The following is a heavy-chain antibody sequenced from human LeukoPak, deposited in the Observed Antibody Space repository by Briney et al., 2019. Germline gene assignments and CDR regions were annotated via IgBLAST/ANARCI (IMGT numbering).Heavy chain of an antibody. Sequence: GGSLRLSCAASGFTFSSNNMNWVRQGPGKGLEWVSSISSSGNYIYYADSVKGRFTISRDNAKNSLYLQMNSLRAEDTAVYYCARDHDFWSVTDYWGQGTLVTVSS. CDR1: GFTFSSNN. CDR2: ISSSGNYI. J-gene: IGHJ4*02. D-gene: IGHD3-3*01. CDR3: ARDHDFWSVTDY. V-gene: IGHV3-21*01.